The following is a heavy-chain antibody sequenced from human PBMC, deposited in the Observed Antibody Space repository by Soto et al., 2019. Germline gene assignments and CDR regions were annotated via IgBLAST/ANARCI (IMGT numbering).Heavy chain of an antibody. J-gene: IGHJ5*02. D-gene: IGHD1-1*01. CDR2: IYAGDPDT. CDR3: ARNGGGPLGNWNPLVWGLDP. Sequence: GESLKISCKGSGSSFTSYWIGWVPQMPGKGLELMGIIYAGDPDTRYSPSFQGQVTTLADKSISTAYLQWSSLKASQTAMYYCARNGGGPLGNWNPLVWGLDPGSQGTLVTVSS. V-gene: IGHV5-51*01. CDR1: GSSFTSYW.